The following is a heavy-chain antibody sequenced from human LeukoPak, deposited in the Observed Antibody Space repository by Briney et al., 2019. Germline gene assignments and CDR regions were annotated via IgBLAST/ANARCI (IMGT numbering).Heavy chain of an antibody. J-gene: IGHJ4*02. D-gene: IGHD3-16*01. CDR2: ISGSGGST. CDR1: GFTFSSYG. V-gene: IGHV3-23*01. Sequence: GGSLRLSCAASGFTFSSYGMHWVRQAPGKGLEWVSTISGSGGSTYYADSVKGRFTISRDNSRNTLSLQMNSLRAEDTAVYYCARDPRFRLGFDYWGQGTLVTVSS. CDR3: ARDPRFRLGFDY.